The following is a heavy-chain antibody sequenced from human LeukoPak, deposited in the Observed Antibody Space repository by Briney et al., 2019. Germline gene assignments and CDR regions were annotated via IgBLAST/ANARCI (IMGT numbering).Heavy chain of an antibody. Sequence: GGSLRLSCAASGFAVNNSYMSWVRQAPGKGLEWVSVIYGGGGTYYADSVKGRFTISRDNSKNTLYLQMNSLRAEDTAVYYCAREDGVAGLFDYWGQGALVTVSS. CDR2: IYGGGGT. CDR3: AREDGVAGLFDY. V-gene: IGHV3-53*01. D-gene: IGHD6-19*01. CDR1: GFAVNNSY. J-gene: IGHJ4*02.